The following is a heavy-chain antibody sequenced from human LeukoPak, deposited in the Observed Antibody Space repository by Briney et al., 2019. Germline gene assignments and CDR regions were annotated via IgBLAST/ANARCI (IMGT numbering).Heavy chain of an antibody. CDR3: ARDPPYDFWSGYRGNYFDY. V-gene: IGHV1-18*01. J-gene: IGHJ4*02. CDR1: GYTFTSYG. D-gene: IGHD3-3*01. CDR2: FSAYNCNT. Sequence: GASVKVSCRASGYTFTSYGIRWVRQAPGQGLEWMGLFSAYNCNTHCAQKLQGRATMNTETSTSPAYMELRSLRSDYTAVYYCARDPPYDFWSGYRGNYFDYWGQGTLVTVSS.